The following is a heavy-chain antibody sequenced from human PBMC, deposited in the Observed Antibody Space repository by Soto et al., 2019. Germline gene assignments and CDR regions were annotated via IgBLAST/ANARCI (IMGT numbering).Heavy chain of an antibody. CDR3: ARDREHSTVVKYYYYGMDV. CDR2: IIPIFGTA. Sequence: VKVSCKASGGTFSSYAISWVRQAPGQGLEWMGGIIPIFGTANYAQKFQGRVTITADESTSTAYMELSSLRSEDTAVYYCARDREHSTVVKYYYYGMDVWGQGTTVTVSS. J-gene: IGHJ6*02. D-gene: IGHD4-17*01. V-gene: IGHV1-69*13. CDR1: GGTFSSYA.